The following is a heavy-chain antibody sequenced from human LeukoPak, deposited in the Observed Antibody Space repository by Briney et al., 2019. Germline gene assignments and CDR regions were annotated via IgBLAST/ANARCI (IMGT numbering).Heavy chain of an antibody. J-gene: IGHJ6*02. D-gene: IGHD4-17*01. CDR3: AREEVDYGDQYYYYGMDV. V-gene: IGHV3-23*01. Sequence: GESLRLSCTASGFTFSNYAMNWVRQAPGKGLEWVSAISRSGSSTYYADSVKGRFTISRDNSENTLYLQMNSLRAEDTAVYYCAREEVDYGDQYYYYGMDVWGQGTTVTVSS. CDR1: GFTFSNYA. CDR2: ISRSGSST.